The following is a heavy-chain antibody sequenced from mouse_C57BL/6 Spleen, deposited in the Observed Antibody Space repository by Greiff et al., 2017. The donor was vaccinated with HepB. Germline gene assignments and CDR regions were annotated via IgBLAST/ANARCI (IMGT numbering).Heavy chain of an antibody. J-gene: IGHJ4*01. CDR1: GYTFTSYW. CDR3: ARPITTVVATEDAMDY. Sequence: VQLQESGAELAKPGASVKLSCKASGYTFTSYWMHWVKQRPGQGLEWIGYINPSSGYTKYNQKFKDKATLTADKSSSTAYMQLSSLTYEDSAVYYCARPITTVVATEDAMDYGGQGTSVTVAS. V-gene: IGHV1-7*01. CDR2: INPSSGYT. D-gene: IGHD1-1*01.